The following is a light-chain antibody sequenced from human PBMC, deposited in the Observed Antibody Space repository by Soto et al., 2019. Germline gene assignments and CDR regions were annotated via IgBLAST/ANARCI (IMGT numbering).Light chain of an antibody. J-gene: IGKJ1*01. CDR3: QQHNNYWT. CDR1: QNINSD. V-gene: IGKV1-5*03. CDR2: RAS. Sequence: DVQMTQSPSTLSASVGDRVTITCRASQNINSDLAWYQQKPGKAPQLLIYRASSLESGVPSRFSGSGSGTEFTLTITSRQPDDFATYYCQQHNNYWTFGHGTRVDIK.